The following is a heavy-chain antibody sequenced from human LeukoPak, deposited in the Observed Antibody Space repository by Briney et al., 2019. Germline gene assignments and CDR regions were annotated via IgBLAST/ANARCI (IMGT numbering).Heavy chain of an antibody. D-gene: IGHD3-3*01. V-gene: IGHV4-39*01. CDR2: IYYSGST. CDR3: ARARGPRRYDFWSGYLLGAFDI. Sequence: SETLSLTCTVSGGSISSSSYYRGWIRQPPGKGLEWIGSIYYSGSTYYNPSLKSRVTISVDTSKNQFSLKLSSVTAADTAVYYCARARGPRRYDFWSGYLLGAFDIWGRGTMVTVSS. CDR1: GGSISSSSYY. J-gene: IGHJ3*02.